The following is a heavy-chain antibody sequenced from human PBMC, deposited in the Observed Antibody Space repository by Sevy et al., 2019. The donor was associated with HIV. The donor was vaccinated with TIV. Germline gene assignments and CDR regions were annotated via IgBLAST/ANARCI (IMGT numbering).Heavy chain of an antibody. D-gene: IGHD1-1*01. J-gene: IGHJ6*02. Sequence: GESLKISGKGSGYSFTSYWIGWVRQMPGKGLEWMGIIYPGDSDTRHSPSFQGQVSISADKSINTAYLQWSSLKASDTAMYYCARQDPTYYYGMDVWGQGTTVTVSS. CDR1: GYSFTSYW. CDR2: IYPGDSDT. V-gene: IGHV5-51*01. CDR3: ARQDPTYYYGMDV.